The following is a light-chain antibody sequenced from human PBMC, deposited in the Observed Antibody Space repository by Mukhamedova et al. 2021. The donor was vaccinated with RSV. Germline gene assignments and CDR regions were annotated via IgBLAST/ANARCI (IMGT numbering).Light chain of an antibody. CDR3: QQYNSYPWT. CDR1: QSISGW. Sequence: SQSISGWLAWYQQKPGKAPKLLIYKASSLESGVPSRFSCSGSGTEFTLTISSLQPDDFAIYYCQQYNSYPWTFGQGTKVEIK. V-gene: IGKV1-5*03. CDR2: KAS. J-gene: IGKJ1*01.